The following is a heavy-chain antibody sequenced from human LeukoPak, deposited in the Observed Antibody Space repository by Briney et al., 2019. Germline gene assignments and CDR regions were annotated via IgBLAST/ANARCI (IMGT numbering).Heavy chain of an antibody. V-gene: IGHV1-18*01. Sequence: ASVKVSCKASGYTFTSYGINWVRQAPGQGLEWMGWISAYNGNTNYAQKLQGRVTMTTDTSTSTDYMELRSLRSDDKAVYYCATTNGPLSSGWYGVDYWGQGTLVTVSS. CDR1: GYTFTSYG. CDR2: ISAYNGNT. CDR3: ATTNGPLSSGWYGVDY. D-gene: IGHD6-19*01. J-gene: IGHJ4*02.